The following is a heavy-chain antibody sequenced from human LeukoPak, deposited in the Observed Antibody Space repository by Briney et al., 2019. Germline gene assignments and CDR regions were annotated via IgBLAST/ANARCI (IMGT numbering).Heavy chain of an antibody. CDR2: ISGSGGST. CDR1: GFIFSDYV. V-gene: IGHV3-23*01. J-gene: IGHJ2*01. D-gene: IGHD6-19*01. Sequence: GGSLRLSCAGSGFIFSDYVISWVRQAPGKGLEWVSAISGSGGSTYYADSVKGRFTISRDNSKNTLYLQMNSLRAEDTAVYYCAKAKHSSGWADWYFDLWGRGTLVTVSS. CDR3: AKAKHSSGWADWYFDL.